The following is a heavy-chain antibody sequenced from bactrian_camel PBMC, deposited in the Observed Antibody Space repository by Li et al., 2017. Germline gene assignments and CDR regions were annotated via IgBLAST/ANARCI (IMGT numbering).Heavy chain of an antibody. J-gene: IGHJ4*01. V-gene: IGHV3S31*01. D-gene: IGHD1*01. CDR2: INRGGGST. CDR1: GFTFGRYA. Sequence: VQLVESGGGLVQPGGSLRLSCAASGFTFGRYAMNWVRQAPGKGLEWVSAINRGGGSTYYADSVKGRFTVSRDDTVNTLYLQLNSLKTEDTAVYYCVTGPMTWPPLREYADWGQGTQVTVS. CDR3: VTGPMTWPPLREYAD.